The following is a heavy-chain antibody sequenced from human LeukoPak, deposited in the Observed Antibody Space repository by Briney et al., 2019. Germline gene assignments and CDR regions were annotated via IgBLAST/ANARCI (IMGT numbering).Heavy chain of an antibody. Sequence: GASVKVSCKASGYTFTGYYMHWVRQAPGQRLEWMGWINAGNGNTKYSQKFQGRVTITRDTSASTAYMELSSLRSEDTAVYYCARDRLGIRTGMDVWGQGTTVTVSS. D-gene: IGHD7-27*01. V-gene: IGHV1-3*01. CDR3: ARDRLGIRTGMDV. CDR1: GYTFTGYY. CDR2: INAGNGNT. J-gene: IGHJ6*02.